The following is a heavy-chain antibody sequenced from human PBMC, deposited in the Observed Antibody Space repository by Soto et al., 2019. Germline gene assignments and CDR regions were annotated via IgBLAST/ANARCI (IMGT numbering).Heavy chain of an antibody. D-gene: IGHD6-13*01. J-gene: IGHJ5*02. Sequence: LSLTCTVSGGSISGGGYYWSWIRQHPGKGLEWIGYIYYSGSTYYNPSLKSRVTISVDTSKNQFSLKLSSVTAADTAVYYCARVFSDSSSFFDPWGQGTLVTVSS. CDR3: ARVFSDSSSFFDP. CDR1: GGSISGGGYY. V-gene: IGHV4-31*03. CDR2: IYYSGST.